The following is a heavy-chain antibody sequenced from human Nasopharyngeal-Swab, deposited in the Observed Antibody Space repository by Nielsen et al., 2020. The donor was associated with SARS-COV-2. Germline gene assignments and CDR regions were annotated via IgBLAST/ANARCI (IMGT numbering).Heavy chain of an antibody. V-gene: IGHV4-59*13. Sequence: SETLSLTCTFSGGSISSYYWSWIRQPPGKGLEWSGYIYYSGSTNYNPSLKSRVTISVDTSKNQLSLKVSSVTAADTAVYYCARGGYSSSSGDWYFDLWGRGTLVTVSS. D-gene: IGHD6-6*01. J-gene: IGHJ2*01. CDR2: IYYSGST. CDR1: GGSISSYY. CDR3: ARGGYSSSSGDWYFDL.